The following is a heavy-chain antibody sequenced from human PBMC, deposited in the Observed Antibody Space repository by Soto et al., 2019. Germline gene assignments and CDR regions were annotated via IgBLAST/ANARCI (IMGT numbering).Heavy chain of an antibody. CDR2: IYYSGST. V-gene: IGHV4-31*03. CDR1: GGSNSSGGYY. Sequence: SETLSLTCTVSGGSNSSGGYYWSWIRQHPGKGLEWIGYIYYSGSTYYNPSLKSRVTISVDTSKNQFSLKLSSVTAADTAVYYCAREGDRYSGYDGAFDIWGQGTMVTVSS. CDR3: AREGDRYSGYDGAFDI. D-gene: IGHD5-12*01. J-gene: IGHJ3*02.